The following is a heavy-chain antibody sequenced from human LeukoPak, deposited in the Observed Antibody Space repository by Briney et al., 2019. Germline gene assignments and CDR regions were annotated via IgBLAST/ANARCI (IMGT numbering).Heavy chain of an antibody. J-gene: IGHJ4*02. CDR2: ISDSSSYT. CDR3: ASLNYDILTGSYYFDY. Sequence: GGSLRLSCAASGXTFSDYYVSWIRQAPGKGLEWVSYISDSSSYTKYADSVKGRFTISRDNAKNSLYLQMNSLRAEDTAVYYCASLNYDILTGSYYFDYWGQGTLVTISS. CDR1: GXTFSDYY. D-gene: IGHD3-9*01. V-gene: IGHV3-11*03.